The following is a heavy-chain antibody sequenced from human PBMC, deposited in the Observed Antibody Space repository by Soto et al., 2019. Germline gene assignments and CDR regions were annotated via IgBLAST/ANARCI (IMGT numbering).Heavy chain of an antibody. CDR2: IRSKANSYAT. V-gene: IGHV3-73*01. D-gene: IGHD5-12*01. CDR1: ELCFSGSA. CDR3: TRISGYINNYSGMDF. J-gene: IGHJ6*02. Sequence: PGRSRTLSRAACELCFSGSAIHWVNKASGKGLEWVGRIRSKANSYATAYAASVKGRFTISRDDSKNTAYLQMNSLKTEDTAVYYCTRISGYINNYSGMDFWGQGTTVTVSS.